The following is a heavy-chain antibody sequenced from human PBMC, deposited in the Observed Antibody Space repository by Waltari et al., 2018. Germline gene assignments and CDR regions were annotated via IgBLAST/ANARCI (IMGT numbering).Heavy chain of an antibody. V-gene: IGHV4-4*02. D-gene: IGHD4-17*01. CDR1: GGSISSSNW. Sequence: QVQLQESGPGLVKPSGTLSLTCAVSGGSISSSNWWSWVRQPPGKGLEWIGEIYHSGSTNYNPSLKSRFTISRDNAKNSLYLQMNSLRAEDTAVYYCARTLRGYFDYWGQGTLVTVSS. CDR2: IYHSGST. CDR3: ARTLRGYFDY. J-gene: IGHJ4*02.